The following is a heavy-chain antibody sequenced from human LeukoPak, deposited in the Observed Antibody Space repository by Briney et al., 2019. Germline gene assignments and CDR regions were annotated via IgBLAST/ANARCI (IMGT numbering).Heavy chain of an antibody. CDR3: AALGYSYGSFDY. Sequence: SETLSLTCTVSGGSISSYYWSWIRQPPGKGLEWIGYIYYSGSTNYNPSLKSRVTISVDTSKNQFSLKLSSVTAADTAVHYCAALGYSYGSFDYWGQGTLVTVSS. D-gene: IGHD5-18*01. J-gene: IGHJ4*02. CDR1: GGSISSYY. V-gene: IGHV4-59*01. CDR2: IYYSGST.